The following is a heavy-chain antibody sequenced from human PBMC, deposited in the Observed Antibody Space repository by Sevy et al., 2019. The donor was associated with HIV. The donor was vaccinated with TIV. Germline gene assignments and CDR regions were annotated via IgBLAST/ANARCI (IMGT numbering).Heavy chain of an antibody. CDR3: ASGDTTMTTDLDH. Sequence: GGSLRLPCGASGFTFSNYAMSWVRQAPGKGPEWVSGINNGGSTYYADSVKGRFTISRDNSKKMVFLQMNSLRAEDTAVYYCASGDTTMTTDLDHWGQGALVTVSS. V-gene: IGHV3-23*01. CDR2: INNGGST. D-gene: IGHD5-18*01. J-gene: IGHJ4*02. CDR1: GFTFSNYA.